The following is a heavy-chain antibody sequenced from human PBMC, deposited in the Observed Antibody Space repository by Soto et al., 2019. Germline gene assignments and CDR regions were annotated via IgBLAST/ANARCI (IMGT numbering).Heavy chain of an antibody. CDR2: ISYDGSNK. D-gene: IGHD6-19*01. CDR3: ARGGIAVAHYGMDV. J-gene: IGHJ6*02. Sequence: QVQLVESGGGVVQPGRSLRLSCAASGFTFSSYAMHWVRQAPGKGLEWVAVISYDGSNKYYEDSVKGRFTISRDNSKNTLYLQMNSLRAEDTAVYYCARGGIAVAHYGMDVWGQGTTVTVSS. CDR1: GFTFSSYA. V-gene: IGHV3-30-3*01.